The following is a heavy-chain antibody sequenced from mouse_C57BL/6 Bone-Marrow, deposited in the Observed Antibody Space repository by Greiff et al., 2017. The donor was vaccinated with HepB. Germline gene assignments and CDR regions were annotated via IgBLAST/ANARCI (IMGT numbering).Heavy chain of an antibody. CDR3: ARYSNYVGYWYFDV. Sequence: VQLQQPGAELVKPGASVKLSCKASGYTFTSYWMHWVKQRPGRGLEWIGRIDPNSGGTKYNEKFKSKATLTVDKPSSPAYMQLSCLTSEDSAVYYCARYSNYVGYWYFDVWGTGTTVTVSS. CDR1: GYTFTSYW. J-gene: IGHJ1*03. CDR2: IDPNSGGT. D-gene: IGHD2-5*01. V-gene: IGHV1-72*01.